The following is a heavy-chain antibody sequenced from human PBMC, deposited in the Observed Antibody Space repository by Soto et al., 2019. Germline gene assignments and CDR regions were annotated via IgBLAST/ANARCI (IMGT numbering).Heavy chain of an antibody. CDR2: ISYSGIT. V-gene: IGHV4-31*03. CDR1: GGSISSGLYY. J-gene: IGHJ5*02. Sequence: QVQLQESGPGLVKTSQTLSLTCTVSGGSISSGLYYWSWIRQHPGKGLEWIGYISYSGITYFNPSLESRVTMSVDTSTNQLSLKVTSLTAADTAVYYCARSYTPTNEANWFDPWGQGTLVTVSS. D-gene: IGHD1-1*01. CDR3: ARSYTPTNEANWFDP.